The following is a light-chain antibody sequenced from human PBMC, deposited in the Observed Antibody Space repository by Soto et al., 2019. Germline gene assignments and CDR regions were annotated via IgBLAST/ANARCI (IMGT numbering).Light chain of an antibody. Sequence: IVFTQSPGTLALSPGERASLSCRASQSVSVNLAWYQQKPGQAPRLLIYGVSTRATGIPARFSGSESGTEFTLTISSLQSEDFAVYYCQQYNDWPFTFGPGTKVDIK. V-gene: IGKV3-15*01. CDR1: QSVSVN. CDR2: GVS. CDR3: QQYNDWPFT. J-gene: IGKJ3*01.